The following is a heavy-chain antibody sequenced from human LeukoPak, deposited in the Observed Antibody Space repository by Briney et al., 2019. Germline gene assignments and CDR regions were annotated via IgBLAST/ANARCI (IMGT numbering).Heavy chain of an antibody. CDR3: ARIYRRESSCSWYFDL. J-gene: IGHJ2*01. D-gene: IGHD2-15*01. V-gene: IGHV4-39*01. CDR1: GGSISSNSYY. Sequence: SETLSLTCTVSGGSISSNSYYWGWIRQPPGKGLEWIGSIYYSGTTYYNPSLKSRVTISVDTSKNQFSLKLNSVTAADTAVYYCARIYRRESSCSWYFDLWGRGTLVTVSS. CDR2: IYYSGTT.